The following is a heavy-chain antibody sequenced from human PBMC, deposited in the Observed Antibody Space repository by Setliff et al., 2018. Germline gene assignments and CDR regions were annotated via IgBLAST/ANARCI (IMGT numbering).Heavy chain of an antibody. J-gene: IGHJ6*02. CDR2: IYYSGST. D-gene: IGHD6-19*01. CDR3: ARVNQYSSVWYNYYYGMDV. Sequence: KASETLSLTCTVSGGSISSSSYYWGWIRQPPGKGLEWIGSIYYSGSTYYNPSLKSRVTISVDTSKNQFSLKLSSVTAADTAVYYCARVNQYSSVWYNYYYGMDVWGQGTTGTVS. V-gene: IGHV4-39*07. CDR1: GGSISSSSYY.